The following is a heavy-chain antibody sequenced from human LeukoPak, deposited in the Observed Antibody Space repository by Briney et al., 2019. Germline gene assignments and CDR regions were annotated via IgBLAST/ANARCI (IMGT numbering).Heavy chain of an antibody. CDR2: ISYDGSNK. J-gene: IGHJ4*02. CDR1: GFTFSSYA. CDR3: ARGTAILDYFDY. V-gene: IGHV3-30-3*01. D-gene: IGHD2-21*02. Sequence: GGSLRLSCAASGFTFSSYAMHWVRRAPGKGLEWVAVISYDGSNKYYADSVKGRFTISRDNSKNTLYLQMNSLRAEDTAVYYCARGTAILDYFDYWGQGALVTVSS.